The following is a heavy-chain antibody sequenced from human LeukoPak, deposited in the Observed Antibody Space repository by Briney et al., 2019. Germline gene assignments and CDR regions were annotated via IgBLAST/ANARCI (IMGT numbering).Heavy chain of an antibody. J-gene: IGHJ4*02. Sequence: PSQTLSLTCTVSGGSISSGSYYWSWIRQPAGKVLEWIGRIYTSGSTNYNPSLKSRVTISVDTSKNQFSLKLSSVTAADTAVYYCARGYYDFWSGYSYYCDYWGQGTLVTVSS. CDR3: ARGYYDFWSGYSYYCDY. D-gene: IGHD3-3*01. CDR2: IYTSGST. CDR1: GGSISSGSYY. V-gene: IGHV4-61*02.